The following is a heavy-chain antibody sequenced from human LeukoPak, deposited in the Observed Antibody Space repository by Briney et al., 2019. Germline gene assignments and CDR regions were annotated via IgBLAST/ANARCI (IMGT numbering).Heavy chain of an antibody. V-gene: IGHV3-23*01. CDR3: AKDPARTYYDILTGYSPKGY. CDR1: GFTLSSYV. CDR2: ISGSGDST. Sequence: PGGSLRLSCVASGFTLSSYVMNWVRQTPGKGLEWVSSISGSGDSTFYADSVKGRFTISRDNSKNTLYLQMNSLRAEDTAVYYCAKDPARTYYDILTGYSPKGYWGQGTLVTVSS. D-gene: IGHD3-9*01. J-gene: IGHJ4*02.